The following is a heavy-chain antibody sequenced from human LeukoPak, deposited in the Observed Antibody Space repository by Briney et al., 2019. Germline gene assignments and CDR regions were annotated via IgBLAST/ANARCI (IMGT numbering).Heavy chain of an antibody. CDR1: GGSFSGYY. CDR3: ARDRRYFDWLLSTPYYYYGMDV. J-gene: IGHJ6*04. Sequence: SETLSLTCAVYGGSFSGYYWSWIRQPPRKGLEWIGEINHSGSTNYNPSLKSRVTISVDTSKNQFSLKLSSVTAADTAVYYCARDRRYFDWLLSTPYYYYGMDVWGKGTTVTVSS. D-gene: IGHD3-9*01. CDR2: INHSGST. V-gene: IGHV4-34*01.